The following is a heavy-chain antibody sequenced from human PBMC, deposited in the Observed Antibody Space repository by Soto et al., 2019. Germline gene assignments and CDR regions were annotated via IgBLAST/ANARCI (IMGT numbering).Heavy chain of an antibody. CDR2: IVYSGST. D-gene: IGHD2-15*01. CDR1: GGSISSGDYY. CDR3: ARGGSGDIVVVAAIDY. V-gene: IGHV4-31*03. J-gene: IGHJ4*02. Sequence: QVQLQESGPGLVKPSQTLSLTCSVSGGSISSGDYYWSWVRQHPGKGLEWIGYIVYSGSTYYNPSLKSRVTISVDTSKNQVSLKLSSVTAADTAVYYCARGGSGDIVVVAAIDYWGQGTLVTVSS.